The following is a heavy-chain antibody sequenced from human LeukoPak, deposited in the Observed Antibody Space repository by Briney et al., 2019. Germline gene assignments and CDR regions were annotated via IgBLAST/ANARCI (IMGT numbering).Heavy chain of an antibody. Sequence: ASVKVSCKASGYTFTGYYIHWVRQAPGQGLEWLGWINPKSGGTNYAQKFQGRVTMTRDTSINTAYMELNRLRLDDTAVYYCARPDYGSGNYYYFEYWGQGTLVTVSS. CDR2: INPKSGGT. CDR1: GYTFTGYY. D-gene: IGHD3-10*01. V-gene: IGHV1-2*02. CDR3: ARPDYGSGNYYYFEY. J-gene: IGHJ4*02.